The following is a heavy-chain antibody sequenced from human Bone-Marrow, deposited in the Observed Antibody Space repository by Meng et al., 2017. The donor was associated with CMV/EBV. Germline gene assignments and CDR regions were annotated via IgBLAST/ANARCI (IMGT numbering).Heavy chain of an antibody. CDR3: ATGVADFEY. V-gene: IGHV1-8*01. J-gene: IGHJ4*02. Sequence: QGQLVQAGVGVKNPGASVKVSCKASGYTFTSYDINSVRQAAGQGLEWMGWMNPNSGNTDYAQKFQGRVTMTRNISKSTAYMDLSSLRSEDTAAYYCATGVADFEYWGQGTLVTVSS. CDR1: GYTFTSYD. D-gene: IGHD6-19*01. CDR2: MNPNSGNT.